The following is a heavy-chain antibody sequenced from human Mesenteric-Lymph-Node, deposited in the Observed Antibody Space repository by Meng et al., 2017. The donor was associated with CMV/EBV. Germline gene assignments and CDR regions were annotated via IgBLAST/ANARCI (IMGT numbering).Heavy chain of an antibody. CDR3: ARRRFLEWQPNWFDP. D-gene: IGHD3-3*01. CDR2: IYYSGST. V-gene: IGHV4-39*01. CDR1: GGPLRSMSYS. Sequence: SGGPLRSMSYSWGSIRQPPGTGLEWIGRIYYSGSTYYNPSLKSRVTISVDTSKNQFSLKLSSVTAADTAVYYCARRRFLEWQPNWFDPWGQGTLVTVSS. J-gene: IGHJ5*02.